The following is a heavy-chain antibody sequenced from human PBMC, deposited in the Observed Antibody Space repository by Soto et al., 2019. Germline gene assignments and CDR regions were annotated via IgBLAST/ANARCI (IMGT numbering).Heavy chain of an antibody. CDR2: VYFNGNT. CDR1: AASFSKYY. V-gene: IGHV4-59*01. CDR3: ASVTFGGVVLAH. D-gene: IGHD3-16*01. J-gene: IGHJ4*02. Sequence: SETLSLTCTVSAASFSKYYWTWIRQPPGKGLEWIGYVYFNGNTNYNPSLRRRVSISIDTSKNQISLTLNSVTAADTAVYYCASVTFGGVVLAHWGQGTLVTVSS.